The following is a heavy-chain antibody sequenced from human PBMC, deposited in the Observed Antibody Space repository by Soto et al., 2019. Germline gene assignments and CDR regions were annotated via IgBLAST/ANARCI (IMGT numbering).Heavy chain of an antibody. CDR1: GFTFSSYW. V-gene: IGHV3-74*02. J-gene: IGHJ6*02. CDR3: ASDLSGRADV. Sequence: EVQLVESGGGLVRPGGSLRLSCAASGFTFSSYWMHWVRQVPGKGLVWVSRMDEDGGTTDYADSVKGRFTISRDNAKNTLYLQMNSRRVEDTAGYYCASDLSGRADVWGQGTTVTVSS. CDR2: MDEDGGTT. D-gene: IGHD3-10*01.